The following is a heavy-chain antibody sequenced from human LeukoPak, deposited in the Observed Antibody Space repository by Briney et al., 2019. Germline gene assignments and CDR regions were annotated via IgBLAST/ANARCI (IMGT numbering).Heavy chain of an antibody. Sequence: SVKVSCKASGGTFLSYAFNWVRQAPGQGLEWMGGIIGVLGAADYAQRYQGRVTITTDESTSTAYMELNGLTSDDTAVYFCATGYSGYDRIIYNYYMDVWGKGTTVTVSS. V-gene: IGHV1-69*05. CDR1: GGTFLSYA. J-gene: IGHJ6*03. CDR3: ATGYSGYDRIIYNYYMDV. D-gene: IGHD5-12*01. CDR2: IIGVLGAA.